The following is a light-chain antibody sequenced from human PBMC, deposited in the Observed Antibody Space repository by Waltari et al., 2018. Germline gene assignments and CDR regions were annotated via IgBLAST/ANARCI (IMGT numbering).Light chain of an antibody. CDR3: QKYNTALPELT. CDR2: AAS. Sequence: DIQMTQSPSSLSASVGDRVTITCRASQGIGNNLVWYQQKPGKVPKVLIYAASTLQSGVPSRFSGSGSWTDFTLTISSLQPEDVATYYCQKYNTALPELTFGGGTKVEIK. J-gene: IGKJ4*01. CDR1: QGIGNN. V-gene: IGKV1-27*01.